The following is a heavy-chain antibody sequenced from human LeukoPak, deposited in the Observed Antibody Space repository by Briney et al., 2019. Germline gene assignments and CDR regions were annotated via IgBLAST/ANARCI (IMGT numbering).Heavy chain of an antibody. CDR3: ARGRIQLYY. J-gene: IGHJ4*02. CDR2: MYTNGNT. D-gene: IGHD5-18*01. V-gene: IGHV4-4*07. CDR1: GGSISTYY. Sequence: SETLSLTCTVSGGSISTYYWSWIRQPAGMGLEWIGRMYTNGNTHYNPSLKSRVTISVDTSKNQFSLKLSSATAADTAVYYCARGRIQLYYWGQGTLVTVSS.